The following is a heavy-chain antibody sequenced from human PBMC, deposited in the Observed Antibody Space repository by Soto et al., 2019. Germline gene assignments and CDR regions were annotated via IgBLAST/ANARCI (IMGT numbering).Heavy chain of an antibody. J-gene: IGHJ5*02. CDR3: AREGDTSGWYNGFDP. CDR2: ISISSSTI. V-gene: IGHV3-48*01. D-gene: IGHD3-22*01. Sequence: EVQLVESGGGLVQPGGSLRLSCAASGFTFSTYSMNWFRQAPGKVLEWVSYISISSSTIYYADSVKGRFAISGDNANNSLYLQMHCLRAEDSAAYHCAREGDTSGWYNGFDPWGQGTRVTVSS. CDR1: GFTFSTYS.